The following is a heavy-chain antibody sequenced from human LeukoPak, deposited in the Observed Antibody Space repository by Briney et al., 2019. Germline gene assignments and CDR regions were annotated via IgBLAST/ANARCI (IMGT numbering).Heavy chain of an antibody. J-gene: IGHJ4*02. CDR2: IYPGDSDT. D-gene: IGHD6-13*01. V-gene: IGHV5-51*01. CDR1: GYSFTSYW. Sequence: GESLKISCKGSGYSFTSYWIGWVRQLPGKGLEWMGIIYPGDSDTRYSPSFQGQVTISADKSFSTAYLQWSSLKASDTAIYYCASSKSSSWYPFYFDFWGQGTLVTVSS. CDR3: ASSKSSSWYPFYFDF.